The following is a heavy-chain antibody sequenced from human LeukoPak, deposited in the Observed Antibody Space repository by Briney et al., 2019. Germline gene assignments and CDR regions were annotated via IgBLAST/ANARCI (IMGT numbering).Heavy chain of an antibody. V-gene: IGHV4-59*01. J-gene: IGHJ6*02. CDR2: IYYSGST. Sequence: SETLSLTCTVSGGSISSYYWSWIRQPPGKGLEWIGYIYYSGSTNYNPSLKSRVTISVDTSKNQFSLKLSSVTAADTAVYYCARDQAAAGYYYYYGMDVWGQGTAVTVSS. CDR3: ARDQAAAGYYYYYGMDV. D-gene: IGHD6-13*01. CDR1: GGSISSYY.